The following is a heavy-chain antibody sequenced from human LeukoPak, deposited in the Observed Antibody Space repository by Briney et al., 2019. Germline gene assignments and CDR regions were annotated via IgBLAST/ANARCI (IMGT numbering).Heavy chain of an antibody. CDR2: IIPIFGTA. Sequence: ASVTVSFTASGGTFSSYAISWVRQAPGQGLEWMGGIIPIFGTANYAQKFQGRVTITADESTSTAYMELSSLRSEDTAVYYCAGVWLLFRFDYWGQGTLVTVSS. D-gene: IGHD2-21*02. CDR3: AGVWLLFRFDY. V-gene: IGHV1-69*13. J-gene: IGHJ4*02. CDR1: GGTFSSYA.